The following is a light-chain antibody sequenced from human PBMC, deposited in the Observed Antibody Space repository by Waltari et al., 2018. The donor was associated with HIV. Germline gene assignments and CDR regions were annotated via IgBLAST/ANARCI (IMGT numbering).Light chain of an antibody. J-gene: IGLJ3*02. CDR1: SSNIGSNT. Sequence: QSVLTQPPSASGTAGQRVTISCSGTSSNIGSNTVNWYQQLPGTAPKLLIYHNSQRPSGVPARFSGSNSGTSASLAISGLQSEDEADYYCAAWDDSVNGLVFGGGTKLTV. CDR2: HNS. CDR3: AAWDDSVNGLV. V-gene: IGLV1-44*01.